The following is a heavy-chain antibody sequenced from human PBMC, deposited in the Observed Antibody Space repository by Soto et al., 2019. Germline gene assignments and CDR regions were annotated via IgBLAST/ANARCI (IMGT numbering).Heavy chain of an antibody. CDR1: GFSFSSYA. CDR2: ISGSGGST. J-gene: IGHJ6*03. V-gene: IGHV3-23*01. CDR3: AKGHYYYYYMDV. Sequence: PGGSLGLCCAASGFSFSSYAMSWVRQAPGKGLEWVSAISGSGGSTYYADSVKGRFTISRDNSKNTLYLQMNSLRAEDTAVYYCAKGHYYYYYMDVWGKGTTVTVSS.